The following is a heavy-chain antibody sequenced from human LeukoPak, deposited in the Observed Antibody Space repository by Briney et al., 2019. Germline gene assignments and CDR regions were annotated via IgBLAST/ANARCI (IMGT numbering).Heavy chain of an antibody. J-gene: IGHJ6*04. V-gene: IGHV1-8*01. Sequence: ASVKVSCXASGYTFISYDIKWVRQATGQGLEWMGWVNPSSGNTGYAQKFQGRVTMTRNTSINTAYMELSSLKSEDAAVYYCARGRPHGVWGKGTAVTVSS. CDR1: GYTFISYD. CDR2: VNPSSGNT. CDR3: ARGRPHGV.